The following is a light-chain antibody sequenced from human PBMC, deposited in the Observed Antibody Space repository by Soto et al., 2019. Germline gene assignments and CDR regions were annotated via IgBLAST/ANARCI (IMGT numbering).Light chain of an antibody. CDR2: KAS. J-gene: IGKJ5*01. V-gene: IGKV1-5*03. CDR3: QHFKSFPIT. Sequence: DLQMTQSPSNLSGSAGDRFTITCRASQTISSWLVWYQQKPGKAPKLLIYKASTLKSGVPSRFSVSGSGTEFTLTISSLQPEDFATYYCQHFKSFPITFGQGTRLEIK. CDR1: QTISSW.